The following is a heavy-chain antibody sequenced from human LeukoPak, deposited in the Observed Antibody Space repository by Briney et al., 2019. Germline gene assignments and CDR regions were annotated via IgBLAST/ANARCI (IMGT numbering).Heavy chain of an antibody. Sequence: SVKVSCKASGGTFSSYTISWVRQAPGQGLEWMGRIIPILGIANYAQKFQGRVTITADKSTSTAYMELSSLRSEDTAVYYCAKDKVVVVAAGYYYYGMDVWGQGTTVTVSS. J-gene: IGHJ6*02. V-gene: IGHV1-69*04. CDR1: GGTFSSYT. CDR2: IIPILGIA. CDR3: AKDKVVVVAAGYYYYGMDV. D-gene: IGHD2-15*01.